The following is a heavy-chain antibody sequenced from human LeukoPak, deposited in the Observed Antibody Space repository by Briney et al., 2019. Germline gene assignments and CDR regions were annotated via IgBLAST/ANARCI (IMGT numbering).Heavy chain of an antibody. CDR2: INHSGST. V-gene: IGHV4-34*01. D-gene: IGHD6-19*01. J-gene: IGHJ4*02. Sequence: PSETLSLTCAVYGGSFSGYYWSWIRQPPGKGLEWIGEINHSGSTNYNPSLKSRVTISVDTSKNQFSLKLSSVTAADTAVYYCARHPSSGWYGGPRAFDYWGQGTLVTVSS. CDR1: GGSFSGYY. CDR3: ARHPSSGWYGGPRAFDY.